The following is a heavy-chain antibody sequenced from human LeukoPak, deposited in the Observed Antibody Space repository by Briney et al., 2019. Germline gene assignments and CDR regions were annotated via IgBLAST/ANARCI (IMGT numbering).Heavy chain of an antibody. CDR2: IKQDGSEK. J-gene: IGHJ4*02. CDR3: AREPTEQQLVEDY. V-gene: IGHV3-7*01. CDR1: GFTFSSYS. Sequence: GGSLRLSCAASGFTFSSYSMNWVRQAPGKGLEWVANIKQDGSEKYYVDSVKGRFTISRDNAKNSLYLQMNSLRAEDTAVYYCAREPTEQQLVEDYWGQGTLVTVSS. D-gene: IGHD6-13*01.